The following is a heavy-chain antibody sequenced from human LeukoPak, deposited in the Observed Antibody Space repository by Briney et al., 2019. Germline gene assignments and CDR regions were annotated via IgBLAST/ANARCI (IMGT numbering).Heavy chain of an antibody. CDR2: INPNSGAT. CDR3: ASGGYKLDY. J-gene: IGHJ4*02. D-gene: IGHD5-18*01. CDR1: GYTFTGHY. Sequence: ASVKVSCKASGYTFTGHYMHWVRQAPGQGLEWMGWINPNSGATNYAQKFQGRVTMTRDTSVSTAYMEPSTLRSDDTAVYYCASGGYKLDYWGQGTLVTVSS. V-gene: IGHV1-2*02.